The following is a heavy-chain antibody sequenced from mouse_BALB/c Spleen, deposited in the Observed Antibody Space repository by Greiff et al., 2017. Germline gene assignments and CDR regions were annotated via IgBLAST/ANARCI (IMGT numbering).Heavy chain of an antibody. J-gene: IGHJ4*01. CDR3: TRGYLYYAMDY. CDR1: GYTFTSYW. D-gene: IGHD5-1*01. V-gene: IGHV1-69*02. Sequence: QVQLQQPGAELVKPGASVKLSCKASGYTFTSYWMHWVKQRPGQGLEWIGEIDPSDSYTNYNQKFKGKATLTVDKSSSTAYMQLSSPTSEDSAVYYCTRGYLYYAMDYWGQGTSVTVSS. CDR2: IDPSDSYT.